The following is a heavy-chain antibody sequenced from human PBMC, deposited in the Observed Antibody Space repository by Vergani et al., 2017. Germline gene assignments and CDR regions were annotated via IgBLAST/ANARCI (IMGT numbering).Heavy chain of an antibody. D-gene: IGHD6-19*01. J-gene: IGHJ5*02. CDR2: ISWNSGSI. CDR1: GFTFDDYA. Sequence: EVQLVESGGGLVQPGRSLRLSCAASGFTFDDYAMHWVRQAPGKGLEWVSGISWNSGSIGSADSVKGRFTISRDNAKTTLYLQMNSLRAEDTALYYCAKSTSRRVAGTVSWFDPWGQGTLVTVSS. CDR3: AKSTSRRVAGTVSWFDP. V-gene: IGHV3-9*01.